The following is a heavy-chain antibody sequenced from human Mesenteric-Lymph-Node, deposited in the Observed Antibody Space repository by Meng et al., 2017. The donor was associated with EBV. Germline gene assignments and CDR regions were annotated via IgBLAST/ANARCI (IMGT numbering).Heavy chain of an antibody. V-gene: IGHV1-69*01. CDR2: IIPIFGTA. J-gene: IGHJ4*02. CDR1: GGTFSIYA. CDR3: ARDSWSGYPYIDY. Sequence: QGECVQSWVEVKEPRSSLKVACKASGGTFSIYAISWVRQAPGQGLEWMGGIIPIFGTANYAQKFQGRVTITADESTSTAYMELSSLRSEDTAVYYCARDSWSGYPYIDYWGQGTLVTVSS. D-gene: IGHD3-3*01.